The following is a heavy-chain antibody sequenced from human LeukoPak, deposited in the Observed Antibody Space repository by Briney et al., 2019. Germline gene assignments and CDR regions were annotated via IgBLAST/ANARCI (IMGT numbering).Heavy chain of an antibody. CDR2: AHYNGEI. CDR3: ARQPGGTAAFDI. V-gene: IGHV4-59*08. J-gene: IGHJ3*02. CDR1: CASIDSYY. D-gene: IGHD6-13*01. Sequence: SETLSLTCTVSCASIDSYYWSWIRQPPGKGLEWIGYAHYNGEIKYNPSLKSRLTISVDTSKNEVSLVLTSVTAADTALYCCARQPGGTAAFDIWAQGTMVTVSA.